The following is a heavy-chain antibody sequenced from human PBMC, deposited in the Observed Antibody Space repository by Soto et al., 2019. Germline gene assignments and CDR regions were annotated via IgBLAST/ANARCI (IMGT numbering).Heavy chain of an antibody. J-gene: IGHJ6*02. CDR3: AAEHLMVRGVINYYGMDV. CDR2: IVVGSGNT. CDR1: GFTFTSSA. D-gene: IGHD3-10*01. Sequence: SVKVSCKASGFTFTSSAVQWVRQARGQRLEWIGWIVVGSGNTNYAQKFQERVTITRDMSTSTAYMELSSLRSEDTAVYYCAAEHLMVRGVINYYGMDVWGQGTTVTVSS. V-gene: IGHV1-58*01.